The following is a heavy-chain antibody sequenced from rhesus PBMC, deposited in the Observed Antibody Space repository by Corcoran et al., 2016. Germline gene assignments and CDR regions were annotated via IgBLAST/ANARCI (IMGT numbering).Heavy chain of an antibody. Sequence: QVQLQQWGEGLVKPSETLSLTCAVYGGSVSGYWWGWLRQPPGKGLEWIGRIRGGGRTNYNPSLKSRVTISIDTSKNQFSLKLSSVTAADTAVYYCARLGAGYEADSLDVWGRGVLVTVSS. J-gene: IGHJ5-2*02. CDR2: IRGGGRT. D-gene: IGHD5-12*01. CDR3: ARLGAGYEADSLDV. V-gene: IGHV4-65*02. CDR1: GGSVSGYW.